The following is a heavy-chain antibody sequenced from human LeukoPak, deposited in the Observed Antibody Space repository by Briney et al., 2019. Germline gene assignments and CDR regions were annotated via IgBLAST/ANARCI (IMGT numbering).Heavy chain of an antibody. J-gene: IGHJ4*02. CDR3: AKDHSGSYATVLDY. D-gene: IGHD1-26*01. CDR1: GFTFSSYA. V-gene: IGHV3-23*01. CDR2: ISGSGGST. Sequence: GGSLRLSCAASGFTFSSYAMSWVRQAPGRGLEWVSAISGSGGSTYYADSVKGRFTISRDNSKNTLYLQMNSLRAEDTAVYYCAKDHSGSYATVLDYWGQGTLVTVSS.